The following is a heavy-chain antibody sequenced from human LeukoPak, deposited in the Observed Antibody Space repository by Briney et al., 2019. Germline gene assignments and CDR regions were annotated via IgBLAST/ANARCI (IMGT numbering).Heavy chain of an antibody. V-gene: IGHV3-30*19. J-gene: IGHJ3*02. CDR2: IAYDGSDK. Sequence: GGSLRLSCAASGFTFSSYGMHWVRQAPGKGLEWVAVIAYDGSDKYYAESVKGRFTISRDNSKNTLYVQMNSLRDDDTSVYYCARGASLYIIVPFDIWGQGTKVTVSS. D-gene: IGHD2-21*01. CDR3: ARGASLYIIVPFDI. CDR1: GFTFSSYG.